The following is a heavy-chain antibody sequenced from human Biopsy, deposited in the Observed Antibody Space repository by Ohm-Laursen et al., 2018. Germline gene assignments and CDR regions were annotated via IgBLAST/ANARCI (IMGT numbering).Heavy chain of an antibody. Sequence: TLSPTCTVSGGSISSYYWNWIRQPPGKGLEWIGYIYYSGSTNYNPSLKSRVTISVDTSKNQFSLRLNSVTAADTAVYYCARATNSTGWPYYYFYGMDVWGQGTTVTVSS. D-gene: IGHD2/OR15-2a*01. CDR3: ARATNSTGWPYYYFYGMDV. V-gene: IGHV4-59*01. CDR2: IYYSGST. J-gene: IGHJ6*02. CDR1: GGSISSYY.